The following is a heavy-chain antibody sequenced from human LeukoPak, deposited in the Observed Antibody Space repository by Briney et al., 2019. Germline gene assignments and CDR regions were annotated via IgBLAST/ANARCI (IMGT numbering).Heavy chain of an antibody. CDR1: GGSISSYY. D-gene: IGHD4-17*01. CDR3: ARHYGDLYLPFDY. Sequence: SATLSLTCTVSGGSISSYYWSWIRQPPGKGLEWIGYMSNSGSTNSNPSLRSRVTISVDTSKNQFSLKLSSVTAADTAVYYCARHYGDLYLPFDYWGQGTLVTVSS. V-gene: IGHV4-59*08. J-gene: IGHJ4*02. CDR2: MSNSGST.